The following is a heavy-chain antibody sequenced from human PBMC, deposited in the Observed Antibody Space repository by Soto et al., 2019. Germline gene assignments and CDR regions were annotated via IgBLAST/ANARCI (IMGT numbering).Heavy chain of an antibody. V-gene: IGHV2-5*02. Sequence: QITLKESGPTLVKPTQTLTLTCTFSVFSLSTSGVGVGWIRQPPGKALEWLALIYWDDDKRYSPSLKSTLTITKDTSKNHVVLTMTNIDPVDTATYYCAHRVAGKGCCDYWGQGTLVTVSS. J-gene: IGHJ4*02. D-gene: IGHD6-19*01. CDR3: AHRVAGKGCCDY. CDR2: IYWDDDK. CDR1: VFSLSTSGVG.